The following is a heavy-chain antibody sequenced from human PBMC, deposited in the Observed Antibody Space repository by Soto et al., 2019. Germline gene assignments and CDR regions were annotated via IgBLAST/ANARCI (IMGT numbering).Heavy chain of an antibody. CDR3: ARDIGDAFDI. Sequence: SETLSLTCTVFGGSISSYYWSWIRQPPGKGLEWIGYIYYSGSTNYNPSLKSRVTISVDTSKNQFSLKLSSVTAADTAVYYCARDIGDAFDIWGQGTMVTVSS. D-gene: IGHD1-26*01. CDR1: GGSISSYY. J-gene: IGHJ3*02. CDR2: IYYSGST. V-gene: IGHV4-59*01.